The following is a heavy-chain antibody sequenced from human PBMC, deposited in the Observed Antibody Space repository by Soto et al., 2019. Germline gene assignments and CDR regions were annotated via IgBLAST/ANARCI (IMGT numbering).Heavy chain of an antibody. J-gene: IGHJ6*03. CDR2: IYYSGST. CDR1: GGSISSSSYY. D-gene: IGHD1-7*01. CDR3: ALLLAGTTSYYYMDV. V-gene: IGHV4-39*01. Sequence: SETLSLTCTVSGGSISSSSYYWGWIRQPPGKGLEWIGSIYYSGSTYYNPSLKSRVTISVDTSKNQFSLKLSSVTAADTAVYYCALLLAGTTSYYYMDVWGKGTTVTVSS.